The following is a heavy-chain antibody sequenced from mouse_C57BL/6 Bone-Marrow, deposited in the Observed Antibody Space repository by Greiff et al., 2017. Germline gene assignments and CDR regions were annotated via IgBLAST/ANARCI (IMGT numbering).Heavy chain of an antibody. J-gene: IGHJ4*01. Sequence: QVPVKQPGAELVKPGASVKMSCKASGYTFPSYWLTWVTHRPGQGLEWIGDLYPGSGSTTYNEKFKSKATLTVDTSSSTDYMQLSSLTSEDSAVYYCACYYYGSRYYAMDYWGQGTSVTVSS. D-gene: IGHD1-1*01. CDR1: GYTFPSYW. CDR2: LYPGSGST. V-gene: IGHV1-55*01. CDR3: ACYYYGSRYYAMDY.